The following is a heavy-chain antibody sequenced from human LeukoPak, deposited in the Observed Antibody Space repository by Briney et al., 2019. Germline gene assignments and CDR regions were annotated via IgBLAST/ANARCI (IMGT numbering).Heavy chain of an antibody. Sequence: SVKVSCKASGGTFSSYAISWVRQAPGQGLEWMGGIIPIFGTANYAQKFQGRVTITADESTSTAYMELSSLRSEDTAVYYCARDRGPYSGYDSYYFDYWGQGTLVTVSS. D-gene: IGHD5-12*01. CDR2: IIPIFGTA. V-gene: IGHV1-69*13. J-gene: IGHJ4*02. CDR1: GGTFSSYA. CDR3: ARDRGPYSGYDSYYFDY.